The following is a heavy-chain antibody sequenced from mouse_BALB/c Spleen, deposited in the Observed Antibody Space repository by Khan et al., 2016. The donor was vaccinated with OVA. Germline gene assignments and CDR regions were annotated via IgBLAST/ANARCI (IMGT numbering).Heavy chain of an antibody. CDR2: IGYSGST. D-gene: IGHD4-1*01. CDR1: GYSITSDYA. Sequence: EVQLQESGPGLVKSSQSLSLTCTVTGYSITSDYAWNWIRQFPGNKLEWMGYIGYSGSTSYSPSLKSRISITRDTSKNQFFLQLNSVTTEDTATXSCSGLGPGFTCWGQGTLVTVSA. J-gene: IGHJ3*01. CDR3: SGLGPGFTC. V-gene: IGHV3-2*02.